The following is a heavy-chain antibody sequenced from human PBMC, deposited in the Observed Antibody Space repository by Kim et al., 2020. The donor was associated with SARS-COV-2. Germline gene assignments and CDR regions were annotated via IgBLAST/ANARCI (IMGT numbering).Heavy chain of an antibody. Sequence: ASVKVSCKASGYTFTSYAMHWVRQAPGQRLEWMGWINAGNGNTKYSQKFQGRVTITRDTSASTAYMELSSLRSEDTAVYYCARAGYCSGGSPRCWFDPWGQGTLVTVSS. CDR3: ARAGYCSGGSPRCWFDP. D-gene: IGHD2-15*01. J-gene: IGHJ5*02. CDR1: GYTFTSYA. V-gene: IGHV1-3*01. CDR2: INAGNGNT.